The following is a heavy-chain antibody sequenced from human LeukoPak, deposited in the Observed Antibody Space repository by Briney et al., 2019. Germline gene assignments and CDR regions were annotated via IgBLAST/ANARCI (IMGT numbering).Heavy chain of an antibody. CDR3: VQTTGWPGFDY. J-gene: IGHJ4*02. CDR1: GVSISRFY. V-gene: IGHV4-4*09. D-gene: IGHD1-1*01. CDR2: IYSGVPT. Sequence: SEPLSLTCTTSGVSISRFYWSWVRQPPGKGLEWIGNIYSGVPTYFNPSLKSRVIISVDTSKNQFSLNLASVTAADTAMYYCVQTTGWPGFDYWGQGILVTVSS.